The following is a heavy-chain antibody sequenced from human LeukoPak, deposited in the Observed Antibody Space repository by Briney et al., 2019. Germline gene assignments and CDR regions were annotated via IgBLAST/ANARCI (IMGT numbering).Heavy chain of an antibody. V-gene: IGHV4-39*07. J-gene: IGHJ4*02. CDR2: IYYSGST. CDR3: ATASYGSGSYYFDY. D-gene: IGHD3-10*01. CDR1: GGSISSSSYY. Sequence: SETLSLTCTVSGGSISSSSYYWGWIRQPPGKGLEWIGSIYYSGSTYYNPSLKSRVTISVDTSKNQFSLRLSSVTAADTAVYYCATASYGSGSYYFDYWGQGTLVTVSS.